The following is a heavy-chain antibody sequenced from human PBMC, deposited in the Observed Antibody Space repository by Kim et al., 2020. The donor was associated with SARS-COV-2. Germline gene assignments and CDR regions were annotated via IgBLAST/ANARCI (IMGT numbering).Heavy chain of an antibody. CDR2: ISYDGSEK. V-gene: IGHV3-30*18. CDR1: GFAFSSYG. Sequence: GGSLRLSCTASGFAFSSYGMHWVRQAPGKGLEWVAVISYDGSEKYFADSVKGRFTMSRDNSKNTLYLQMNSLRAEDTAVYYCAKPSAARTNPFDYWGQGT. J-gene: IGHJ4*02. CDR3: AKPSAARTNPFDY. D-gene: IGHD6-6*01.